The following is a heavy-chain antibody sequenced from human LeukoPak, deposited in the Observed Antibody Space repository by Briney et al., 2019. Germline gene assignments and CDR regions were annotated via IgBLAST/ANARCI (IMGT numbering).Heavy chain of an antibody. V-gene: IGHV1-8*01. Sequence: ASVKVSCKASGYTSTSYDINWVRQATGQGLEWMGWMNPNSGNTGYAQKFQGRVTMTRNTSISTAYMELSSLRSEDTAVYYCARGRAGVAARSRSYYFDYWGQGTLVTVSS. CDR3: ARGRAGVAARSRSYYFDY. J-gene: IGHJ4*02. CDR1: GYTSTSYD. CDR2: MNPNSGNT. D-gene: IGHD6-6*01.